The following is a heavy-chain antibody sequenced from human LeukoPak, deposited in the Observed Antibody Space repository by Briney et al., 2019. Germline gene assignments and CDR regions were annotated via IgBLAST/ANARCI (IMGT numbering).Heavy chain of an antibody. CDR1: GFTFSSYS. V-gene: IGHV3-21*01. CDR3: ARDEAAWNYYYYYMDV. J-gene: IGHJ6*03. Sequence: PGGSLRLSCAASGFTFSSYSMNWVRQAPGKGLEWVSYISSSSSYIYYADSVKGRFTISRDNAKNSLYLQMNSLRAEDTAVYYCARDEAAWNYYYYYMDVWGKGTTVTVSS. CDR2: ISSSSSYI. D-gene: IGHD6-13*01.